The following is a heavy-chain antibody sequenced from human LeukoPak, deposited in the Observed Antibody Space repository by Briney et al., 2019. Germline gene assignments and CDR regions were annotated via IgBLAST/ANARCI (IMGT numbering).Heavy chain of an antibody. CDR2: IKQDGSEK. J-gene: IGHJ3*02. D-gene: IGHD1-26*01. CDR3: ARDFYSGSYYSFNAFDI. CDR1: GFTFSSYW. V-gene: IGHV3-7*04. Sequence: GGSLRLSCAASGFTFSSYWMSWVRQAPGKGLEWVANIKQDGSEKYYVDSVKGRFTISRDNAKNSLYLQMNSLRAEDTAVYYCARDFYSGSYYSFNAFDIWGQGTMVTVSS.